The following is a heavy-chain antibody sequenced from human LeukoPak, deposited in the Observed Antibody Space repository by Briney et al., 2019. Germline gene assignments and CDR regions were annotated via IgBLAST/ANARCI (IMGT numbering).Heavy chain of an antibody. D-gene: IGHD2-8*02. CDR1: GFTFSNYA. CDR2: LDGSGRHI. CDR3: AIDPIDSTAF. J-gene: IGHJ4*02. Sequence: GGSLRLSCAASGFTFSNYAMSWVRHAPGKGLEWVSILDGSGRHIYYADSVQGRFTISRDNSKDTVYLQMNSLRVEDMAVYYCAIDPIDSTAFWGQGTLVTVSS. V-gene: IGHV3-23*01.